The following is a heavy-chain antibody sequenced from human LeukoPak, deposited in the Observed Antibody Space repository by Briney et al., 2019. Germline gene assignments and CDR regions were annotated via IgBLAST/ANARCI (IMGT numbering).Heavy chain of an antibody. Sequence: GGSLRLSCAATGFTFSDYWMAWVRQAPGKVLEWVASIKKDGERIYYVDSVKGRFTISRDNAKNSLYLQMNSLRAEDTAVFYCARDGGYCSDNSCYNSRFDPWGQGTLVTVSS. V-gene: IGHV3-7*01. CDR2: IKKDGERI. CDR1: GFTFSDYW. CDR3: ARDGGYCSDNSCYNSRFDP. J-gene: IGHJ5*02. D-gene: IGHD2-2*01.